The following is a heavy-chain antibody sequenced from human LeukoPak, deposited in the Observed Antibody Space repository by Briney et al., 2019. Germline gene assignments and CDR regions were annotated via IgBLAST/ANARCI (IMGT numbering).Heavy chain of an antibody. CDR2: MNPSGST. V-gene: IGHV4-34*01. Sequence: SETLSLTCAVYGGSFSGYYWTWIRQTPEKGLEWIGEMNPSGSTNYNPSLKSRVTISVDTSKNQFSLELSSVTAADTAVYYCARGRQDVTMIVVVMTAVSYYLDVWGEGTTVTVSS. CDR3: ARGRQDVTMIVVVMTAVSYYLDV. D-gene: IGHD3-22*01. J-gene: IGHJ6*03. CDR1: GGSFSGYY.